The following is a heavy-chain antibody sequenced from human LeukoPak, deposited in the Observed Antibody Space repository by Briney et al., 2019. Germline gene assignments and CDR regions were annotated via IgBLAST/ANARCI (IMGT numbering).Heavy chain of an antibody. Sequence: ASVKVSCKASGGTFSSYAISWVRQAPGQGLEWMGRIIPILGIANYAQKFQGRVTITADKSTSTAYMELSSLRSEDTAVYYCARDGAYCGGDCFVWYFDLWGRGTLVTVSS. CDR3: ARDGAYCGGDCFVWYFDL. D-gene: IGHD2-21*02. CDR1: GGTFSSYA. V-gene: IGHV1-69*04. J-gene: IGHJ2*01. CDR2: IIPILGIA.